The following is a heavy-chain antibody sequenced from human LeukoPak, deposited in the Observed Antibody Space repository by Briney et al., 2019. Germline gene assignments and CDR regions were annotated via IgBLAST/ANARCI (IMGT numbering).Heavy chain of an antibody. D-gene: IGHD2-2*01. V-gene: IGHV5-10-1*01. J-gene: IGHJ6*04. CDR3: ARQDIVVVPAASSSMDV. CDR1: GYSFTSYW. CDR2: IDPSDSYT. Sequence: GESLKISCKGSGYSFTSYWISWVRQMPGKGLEWMGRIDPSDSYTNYSPSFQGHVTISADKSISTAYLQWSSLKASDTAMYYCARQDIVVVPAASSSMDVWGKGTTVTVSS.